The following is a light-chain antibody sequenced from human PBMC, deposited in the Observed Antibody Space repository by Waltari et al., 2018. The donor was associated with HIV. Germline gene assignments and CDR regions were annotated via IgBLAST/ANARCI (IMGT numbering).Light chain of an antibody. CDR1: SSNLGSNS. V-gene: IGLV1-47*01. J-gene: IGLJ3*02. Sequence: QSVLTQPPSASGTPGQRVTIPCSGSSSNLGSNSVFWYQQFPGTAPKVLIYRNDQRPSGVPDRFSASRSGTSASLVISGLRSEDEADYYCAAYDDNLPGWMFGGGTKLTAL. CDR3: AAYDDNLPGWM. CDR2: RND.